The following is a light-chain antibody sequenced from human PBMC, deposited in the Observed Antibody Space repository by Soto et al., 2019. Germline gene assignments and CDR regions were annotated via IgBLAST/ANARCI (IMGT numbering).Light chain of an antibody. V-gene: IGLV2-14*01. Sequence: QSALTQPASVSGSPGQSITISCTGTSSDVGGYDYVSWYQLHPGKVPKLMVFEVSNRPSGVSYRFSGSKSGNTASLTISGLQAEDEADYYCQSYDSSFVLFGGGTKLTVL. J-gene: IGLJ2*01. CDR2: EVS. CDR3: QSYDSSFVL. CDR1: SSDVGGYDY.